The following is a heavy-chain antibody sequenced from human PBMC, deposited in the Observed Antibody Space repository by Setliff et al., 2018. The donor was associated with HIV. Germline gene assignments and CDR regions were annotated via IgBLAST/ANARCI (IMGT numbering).Heavy chain of an antibody. V-gene: IGHV3-30*02. CDR3: VKARVDGDYYYYYYMDV. CDR1: GFTFSSYG. CDR2: IRYDGSNK. Sequence: LRLSCAASGFTFSSYGMHWVRQAPGKGLEWVAFIRYDGSNKYYADSVKGRFTISRDNSKNTLNLQMNSLRTEDTALYYCVKARVDGDYYYYYYMDVWGKGTTVTVSS. J-gene: IGHJ6*03. D-gene: IGHD4-17*01.